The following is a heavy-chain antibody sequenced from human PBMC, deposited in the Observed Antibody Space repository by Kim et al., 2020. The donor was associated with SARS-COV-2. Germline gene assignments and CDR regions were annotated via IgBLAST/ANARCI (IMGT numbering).Heavy chain of an antibody. Sequence: VKGRFTISRDNSKNTLYLQMNSLRAEDTAVYYCARDQEDIAVAGTNYFDYWGQGTLVTVSS. D-gene: IGHD6-19*01. CDR3: ARDQEDIAVAGTNYFDY. J-gene: IGHJ4*02. V-gene: IGHV3-30*07.